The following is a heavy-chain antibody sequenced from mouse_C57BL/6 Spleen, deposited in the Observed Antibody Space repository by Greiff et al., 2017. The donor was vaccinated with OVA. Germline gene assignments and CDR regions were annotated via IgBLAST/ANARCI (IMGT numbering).Heavy chain of an antibody. Sequence: VQLQQPGAELVKPGASVKLSCKASGYTFTSYWMHWVKQRPGQGLEWIGMIHPNSGSTNYNEKFRSKATLTVDKSSSTAYMQLSSLTSEDSAVYYCGRASLLLRSFFDYWGQGTTLTVSS. CDR1: GYTFTSYW. V-gene: IGHV1-64*01. CDR3: GRASLLLRSFFDY. D-gene: IGHD1-1*01. J-gene: IGHJ2*01. CDR2: IHPNSGST.